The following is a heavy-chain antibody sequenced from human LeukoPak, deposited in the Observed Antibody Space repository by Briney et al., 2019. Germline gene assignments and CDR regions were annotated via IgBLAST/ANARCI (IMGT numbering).Heavy chain of an antibody. D-gene: IGHD1-14*01. Sequence: GASVKVSCKVSGYTFTSYYMHWVRQAPGQGLEWMGIINPSGGSTSHAQKFQGRVTMTRNTSISTAYMELSSLRSEDTAVYYCARGCRPSGRKWSRPGWFDPWGQGTLVTVSS. J-gene: IGHJ5*02. CDR3: ARGCRPSGRKWSRPGWFDP. CDR2: INPSGGST. V-gene: IGHV1-46*01. CDR1: GYTFTSYY.